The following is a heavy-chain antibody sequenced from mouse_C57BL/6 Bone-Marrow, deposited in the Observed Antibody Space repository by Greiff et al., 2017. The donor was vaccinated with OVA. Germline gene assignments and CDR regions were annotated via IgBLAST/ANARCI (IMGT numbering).Heavy chain of an antibody. Sequence: EVHLVESGGDLVKPGGSLKLSCAASGFTFSSYGMSWVRQTPDKRLEWVATISSGGSYTYYPDSVKGRFTISRDNAKNTLYLQMSSLKSEDTAMYYCARRGWAFDYWGQGTTLTVSS. D-gene: IGHD3-3*01. CDR2: ISSGGSYT. V-gene: IGHV5-6*01. CDR1: GFTFSSYG. J-gene: IGHJ2*01. CDR3: ARRGWAFDY.